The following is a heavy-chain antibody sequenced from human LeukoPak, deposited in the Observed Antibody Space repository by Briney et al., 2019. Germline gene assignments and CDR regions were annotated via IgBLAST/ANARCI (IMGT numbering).Heavy chain of an antibody. CDR1: GVPSNAW. CDR2: IKGKSAGGTT. Sequence: GGSLRLSCAVSGVPSNAWMSWVRQAPGKGLEWVGRIKGKSAGGTTDYAAPVKGRFTILKDDSENTLYLQMNSLTTEDTAVYYCTWLYSDAFNIWGQGTMVTVSS. J-gene: IGHJ3*02. CDR3: TWLYSDAFNI. D-gene: IGHD2-15*01. V-gene: IGHV3-15*01.